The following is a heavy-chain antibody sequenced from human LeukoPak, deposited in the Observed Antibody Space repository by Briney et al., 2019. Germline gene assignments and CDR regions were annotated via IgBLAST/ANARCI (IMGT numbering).Heavy chain of an antibody. Sequence: GASVKVSCKASGGTFSSYAISWVRQAPEQGLEWMGGIIPIFGTANYAQKFQGRVTITTDESTSTAYMELSSLRSEDTAVYYCARSAGGLYSSGWYEWGQGTLVTVSS. D-gene: IGHD6-19*01. J-gene: IGHJ4*02. CDR3: ARSAGGLYSSGWYE. CDR2: IIPIFGTA. CDR1: GGTFSSYA. V-gene: IGHV1-69*05.